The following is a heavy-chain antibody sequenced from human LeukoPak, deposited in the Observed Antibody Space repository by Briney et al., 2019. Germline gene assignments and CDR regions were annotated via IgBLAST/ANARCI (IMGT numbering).Heavy chain of an antibody. D-gene: IGHD3-10*01. V-gene: IGHV3-23*01. J-gene: IGHJ4*02. Sequence: GGSLRLSCAASGFTFSSNSVTWVRQTPGKGREWVSGISGSGDSTFYADSVKGRFTISRDNSRNTLYLQMSSLSPEDTAVYYCTKWSGFGDDWGQGTLVTVSS. CDR2: ISGSGDST. CDR1: GFTFSSNS. CDR3: TKWSGFGDD.